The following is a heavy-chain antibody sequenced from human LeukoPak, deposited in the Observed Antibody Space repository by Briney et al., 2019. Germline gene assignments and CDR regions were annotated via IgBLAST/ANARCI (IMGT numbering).Heavy chain of an antibody. CDR3: AGNLDPVGGGWFDP. J-gene: IGHJ5*02. CDR1: GFTFSSYA. V-gene: IGHV3-23*01. CDR2: ISGSGGST. D-gene: IGHD2-15*01. Sequence: GGSLRLSCAASGFTFSSYAMSWVRQAPGKGLEWVSAISGSGGSTYYADSVKGRFTISRDNSKNTLYLQMNSLRAEDTAVYYCAGNLDPVGGGWFDPWGQGTLVTVSS.